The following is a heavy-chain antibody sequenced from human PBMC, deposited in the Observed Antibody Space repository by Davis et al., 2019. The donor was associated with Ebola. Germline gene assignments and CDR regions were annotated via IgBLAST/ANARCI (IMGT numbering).Heavy chain of an antibody. V-gene: IGHV1-46*01. CDR3: ASPGSLFHDWNSFLA. J-gene: IGHJ5*02. CDR2: INPSGGST. CDR1: GYIFTGYY. Sequence: ASVKVSCKASGYIFTGYYIHWVRQAPGQGLEWMGIINPSGGSTSYSQKFQGRVTMTRDTSTRTVDMEVSGLRSEDTAMYYCASPGSLFHDWNSFLAWGQGTLVTVSS. D-gene: IGHD1-7*01.